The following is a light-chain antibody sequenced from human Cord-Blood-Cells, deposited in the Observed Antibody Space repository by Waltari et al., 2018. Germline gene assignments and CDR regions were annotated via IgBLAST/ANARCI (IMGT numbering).Light chain of an antibody. CDR1: SSNIGAGYD. Sequence: QSVLTQPPSVSGAPGQRVTISCTGSSSNIGAGYDVHWYQQLPGTAPKLLIYGNSNRPSGVPDRFSCSKSGTSASRAITELQAEEEADYYCQSYDSSLSGWVFGGGTMLTVL. CDR2: GNS. CDR3: QSYDSSLSGWV. V-gene: IGLV1-40*01. J-gene: IGLJ3*02.